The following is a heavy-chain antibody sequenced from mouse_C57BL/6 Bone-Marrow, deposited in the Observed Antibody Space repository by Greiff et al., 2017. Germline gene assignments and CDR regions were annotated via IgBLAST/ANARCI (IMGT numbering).Heavy chain of an antibody. V-gene: IGHV1-69*01. Sequence: QVQLKQSGAELVMPGASVKLSCKASGYTFTSYWMHWVKQRPGQGLEWIGEIDPSDSYTNYNQKFKGKSTLTVDKSSSTAYMQLSSLTSEDSAVYYCARGERVYYPHYYAMDYWGQGTSVTVSS. CDR3: ARGERVYYPHYYAMDY. D-gene: IGHD2-1*01. CDR1: GYTFTSYW. CDR2: IDPSDSYT. J-gene: IGHJ4*01.